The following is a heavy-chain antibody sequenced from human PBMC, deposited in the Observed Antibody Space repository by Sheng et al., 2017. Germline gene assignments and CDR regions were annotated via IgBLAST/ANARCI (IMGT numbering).Heavy chain of an antibody. V-gene: IGHV1-69*04. J-gene: IGHJ6*03. D-gene: IGHD5-18*01. CDR2: IIPILGIA. CDR3: ARDGDGGIQLWLGVYYYYMDV. CDR1: GGTFSSYA. Sequence: QVQLVQSGAEVKKPGSSVKVSCKASGGTFSSYAISWVRQAPGQGLEWMGGIIPILGIANYAQKFQGRVTITADKSTSTAYMELSSLRSEDTAVYYCARDGDGGIQLWLGVYYYYMDVWGKGTTVTVSS.